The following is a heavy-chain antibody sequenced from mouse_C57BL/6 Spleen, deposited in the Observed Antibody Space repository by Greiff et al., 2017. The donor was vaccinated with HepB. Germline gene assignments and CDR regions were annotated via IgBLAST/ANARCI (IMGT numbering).Heavy chain of an antibody. V-gene: IGHV5-4*01. Sequence: DVMLVESGGGLVKPGGSLKLSCAASGFTFSSYAMSWVRQTPEKRLEWVATISDGGSYTYYPDNVKGRFTISRDNAKNNLYLQMSHLKSEDTAMYYCARDGGRIGFAYWGQGTLVTVSA. CDR3: ARDGGRIGFAY. J-gene: IGHJ3*01. CDR1: GFTFSSYA. CDR2: ISDGGSYT.